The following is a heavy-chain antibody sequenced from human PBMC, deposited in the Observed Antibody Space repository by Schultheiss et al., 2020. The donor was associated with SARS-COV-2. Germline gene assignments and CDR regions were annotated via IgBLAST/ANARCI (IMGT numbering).Heavy chain of an antibody. CDR2: IYYSGST. CDR1: GGSISSYY. V-gene: IGHV4-59*01. CDR3: ARGSGSTLLRGFDI. J-gene: IGHJ3*02. D-gene: IGHD3-10*01. Sequence: SQTLSLTCTVSGGSISSYYWSWIRQPPGKGLEWIGYIYYSGSTNYNPSLKSRVTISVDTSKNQFSLKLSSVTAADTAVYYCARGSGSTLLRGFDIWGQGTKVTVSS.